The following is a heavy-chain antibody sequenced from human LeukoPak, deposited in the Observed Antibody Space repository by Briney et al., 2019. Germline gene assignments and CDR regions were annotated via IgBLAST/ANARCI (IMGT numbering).Heavy chain of an antibody. V-gene: IGHV3-7*03. CDR3: GRGDIAVVPGTIPYSSRY. D-gene: IGHD2-2*02. CDR1: GLTFSSYW. J-gene: IGHJ4*02. Sequence: GGPLRLPCAASGLTFSSYWMSWVRQAPGKGLEWVANIKQDGGEKYYVDPVIHRLTISTDNDTNRLDQQMNSLRAEDTAVYYCGRGDIAVVPGTIPYSSRYWGQGTLVTVSS. CDR2: IKQDGGEK.